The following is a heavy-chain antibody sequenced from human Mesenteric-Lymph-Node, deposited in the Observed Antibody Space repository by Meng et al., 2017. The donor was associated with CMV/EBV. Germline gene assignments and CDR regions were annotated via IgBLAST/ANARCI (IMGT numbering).Heavy chain of an antibody. D-gene: IGHD6-13*01. CDR1: GFTFSSYS. V-gene: IGHV3-21*01. Sequence: LSLTCAASGFTFSSYSMNWVRQAPGKGLEWVSSISSSSYIYYADSVKGRFTISRDNAKNSLYLQMNSLRAEDTAVYYCARVSAAAGTVEGTDYWGQGTLVTVSS. CDR3: ARVSAAAGTVEGTDY. CDR2: ISSSSYI. J-gene: IGHJ4*02.